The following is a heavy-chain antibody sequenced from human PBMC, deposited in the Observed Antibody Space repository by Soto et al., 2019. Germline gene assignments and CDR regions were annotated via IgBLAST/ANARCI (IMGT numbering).Heavy chain of an antibody. CDR1: GFXXXXXX. CDR2: ISSNGGST. V-gene: IGHV3-64*01. D-gene: IGHD2-15*01. CDR3: ARDRGGYCSGGSCSEAWFDP. J-gene: IGHJ5*02. Sequence: GGSXRLXXAASGFXXXXXXXXXXXQAPGXXXXYVSSISSNGGSTYYANSVNGRFTISRDNSKNTLFLQMGSLRAEDMAVYYCARDRGGYCSGGSCSEAWFDPWGQGTLVTVSS.